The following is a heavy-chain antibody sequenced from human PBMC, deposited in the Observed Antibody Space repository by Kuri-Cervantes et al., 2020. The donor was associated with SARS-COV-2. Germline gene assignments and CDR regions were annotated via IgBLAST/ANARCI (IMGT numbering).Heavy chain of an antibody. V-gene: IGHV3-11*04. Sequence: GGSLRLSCAASGFTFSDYYMSWIRQAPGKGLEWVSYISSSGSTICYADSVKGRFTISRDNAKNSLYLQMNSLRAEDTAVYYCAIGDSSSPHDAFDIWGQGTMVTVSS. D-gene: IGHD6-6*01. CDR1: GFTFSDYY. CDR3: AIGDSSSPHDAFDI. J-gene: IGHJ3*02. CDR2: ISSSGSTI.